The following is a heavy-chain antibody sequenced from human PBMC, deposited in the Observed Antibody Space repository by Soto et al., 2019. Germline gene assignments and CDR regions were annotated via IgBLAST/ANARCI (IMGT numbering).Heavy chain of an antibody. J-gene: IGHJ6*02. CDR1: GYTLTELS. CDR2: FDPEDGET. V-gene: IGHV1-24*01. Sequence: ASVKVSCKVSGYTLTELSMHWFRQAPGKGLEWMGGFDPEDGETIYAQKFQGRVTMTEDTSTDTAYMELSSLRSEDTAVYYCATGSSIAASQRIYYHYYGMDVWGQGTKVTVSS. CDR3: ATGSSIAASQRIYYHYYGMDV. D-gene: IGHD6-6*01.